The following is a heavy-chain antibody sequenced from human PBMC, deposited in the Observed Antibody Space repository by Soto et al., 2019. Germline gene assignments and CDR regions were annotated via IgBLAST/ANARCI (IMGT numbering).Heavy chain of an antibody. CDR3: ARDITRQQLVPGY. D-gene: IGHD6-13*01. CDR2: IKNDGSKT. Sequence: GGSLRLSCAASGFTFSTFWMHWVRQAPGKGLVWVSRIKNDGSKTNYADSVKGRFTISRDNSKNTLYLQMNSLRAEDTAVYYCARDITRQQLVPGYWGQGTLVTVSS. CDR1: GFTFSTFW. J-gene: IGHJ4*02. V-gene: IGHV3-74*01.